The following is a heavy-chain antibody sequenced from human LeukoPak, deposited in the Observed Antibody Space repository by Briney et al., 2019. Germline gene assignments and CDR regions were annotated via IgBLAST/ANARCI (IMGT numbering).Heavy chain of an antibody. CDR2: IYYSGST. V-gene: IGHV4-59*12. D-gene: IGHD6-19*01. Sequence: PSETLSLTCTVSGGSISSYYWSWIRQPPGKGLEWIGYIYYSGSTNYNPSLKSRVTISVDTSKNQFSLKLSSVTAADTAVYYCARYKPVGWYRVDYWGQGTLVTVSS. J-gene: IGHJ4*02. CDR1: GGSISSYY. CDR3: ARYKPVGWYRVDY.